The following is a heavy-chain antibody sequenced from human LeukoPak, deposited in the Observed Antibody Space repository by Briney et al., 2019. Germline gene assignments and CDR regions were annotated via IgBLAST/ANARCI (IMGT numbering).Heavy chain of an antibody. CDR2: ISAYNGNT. J-gene: IGHJ1*01. CDR1: GYTFTSYG. Sequence: ASVKVSCKASGYTFTSYGISWVRQAPGQGLEWMGWISAYNGNTNYAQKLQGRVTMTTDTSTSTAYMELRSLRSDDTAVYYCARDRYGDYAEYFQHWGQGTLVTVSS. D-gene: IGHD4-17*01. CDR3: ARDRYGDYAEYFQH. V-gene: IGHV1-18*01.